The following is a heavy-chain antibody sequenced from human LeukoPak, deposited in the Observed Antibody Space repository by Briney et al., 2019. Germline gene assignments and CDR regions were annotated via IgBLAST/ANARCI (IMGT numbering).Heavy chain of an antibody. Sequence: PSETLSLTCTVSGGSLSSSSYYWGWIRQPPGKGLEWIGSIYYSGSTYYNPSLKSRVTISVDTSKNQFSLKLSSVAAADTAVYYCARQGRQQQLAPWGQGTLVTVSS. CDR1: GGSLSSSSYY. CDR2: IYYSGST. CDR3: ARQGRQQQLAP. V-gene: IGHV4-39*01. J-gene: IGHJ5*02. D-gene: IGHD6-13*01.